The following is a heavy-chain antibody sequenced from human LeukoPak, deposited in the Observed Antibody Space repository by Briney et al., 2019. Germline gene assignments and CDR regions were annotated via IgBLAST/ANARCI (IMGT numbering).Heavy chain of an antibody. J-gene: IGHJ3*02. Sequence: GESLKISCKGSGXSFTNYWIGWVRQMPGKGLEWMGIIYPADSDTRYSPSFQGQVTISADKSINTAYVQWSSLKASDTAIYYCARRSSTWGDAFDIWGQGTMVTVSS. D-gene: IGHD6-13*01. CDR2: IYPADSDT. CDR3: ARRSSTWGDAFDI. CDR1: GXSFTNYW. V-gene: IGHV5-51*01.